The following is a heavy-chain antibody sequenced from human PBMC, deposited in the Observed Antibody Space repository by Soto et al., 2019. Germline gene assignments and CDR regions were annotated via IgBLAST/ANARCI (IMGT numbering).Heavy chain of an antibody. Sequence: SETLSLTCTVSGGSISSYYWSWIRQPPGKGLEWIGYIYYSGSTNYNPSLKRRVTISIDTSKNQFSLNLNSVTAADTATYYCARHTLILTGYWVDHWGQGTLVTVSS. V-gene: IGHV4-59*08. CDR1: GGSISSYY. D-gene: IGHD3-9*01. CDR2: IYYSGST. CDR3: ARHTLILTGYWVDH. J-gene: IGHJ4*02.